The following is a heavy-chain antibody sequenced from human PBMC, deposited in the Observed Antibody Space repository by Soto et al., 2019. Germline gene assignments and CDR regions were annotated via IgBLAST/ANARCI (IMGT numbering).Heavy chain of an antibody. CDR1: GFSLSSSGLG. V-gene: IGHV2-5*02. J-gene: IGHJ4*02. CDR2: IYWDDSK. CDR3: AHRVGLQGNWDGGYFDF. Sequence: SGPTLVNPAQTLTLTCTFSGFSLSSSGLGVGWIRQPPGKALEWLSFIYWDDSKRYSPSLRNRLTITKDSSKNQVVLTMTNMDPVDTATYYCAHRVGLQGNWDGGYFDFWAQRAPVTGSS. D-gene: IGHD1-1*01.